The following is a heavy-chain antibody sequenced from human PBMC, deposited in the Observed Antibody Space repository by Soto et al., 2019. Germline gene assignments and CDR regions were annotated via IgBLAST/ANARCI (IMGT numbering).Heavy chain of an antibody. CDR2: ISSSSSYI. D-gene: IGHD3-3*01. V-gene: IGHV3-21*01. J-gene: IGHJ4*02. Sequence: GGSLRLSCAASGFTFSSYSMNWVRQAPGKGLEWVSSISSSSSYIYYADSVKGRFTISRDNAKNSLYLQMNSLRAEDTAVYYCARASWDFWSGYPERYYFDYWGQGTLVTVSS. CDR1: GFTFSSYS. CDR3: ARASWDFWSGYPERYYFDY.